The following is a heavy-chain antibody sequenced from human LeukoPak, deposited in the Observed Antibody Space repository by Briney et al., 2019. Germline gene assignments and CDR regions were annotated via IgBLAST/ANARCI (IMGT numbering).Heavy chain of an antibody. CDR1: W. V-gene: IGHV5-51*01. Sequence: WIGWVRXLPGKGLEWMGIIYPGDSDTRYSPSFQGQVTISADKSISTAYLQWSSLKASDTAMYYCARHLGEVTTFDYWGQGTLVTVSS. CDR3: ARHLGEVTTFDY. CDR2: IYPGDSDT. J-gene: IGHJ4*02. D-gene: IGHD4-17*01.